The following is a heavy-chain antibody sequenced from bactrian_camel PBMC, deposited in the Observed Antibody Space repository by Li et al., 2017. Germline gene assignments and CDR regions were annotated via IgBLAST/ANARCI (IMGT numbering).Heavy chain of an antibody. CDR1: GPTHMRYC. V-gene: IGHV3S55*01. CDR2: IDSDGDI. D-gene: IGHD2*01. J-gene: IGHJ4*01. Sequence: HVQLVESGGGSVQAGGSLRLPCAARGPTHMRYCMGWFRQVPGQERETVAAIDSDGDINYIDSVKGRFTISKDNAKNTLSLQMNSLKPEDTGMYYCAADFSPCTVEHTTGPLGFTGRGTQVTVS.